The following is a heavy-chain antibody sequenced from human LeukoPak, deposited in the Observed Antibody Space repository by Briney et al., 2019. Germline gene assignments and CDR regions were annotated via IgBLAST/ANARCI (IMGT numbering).Heavy chain of an antibody. Sequence: GGSLRLSCAASGFTFSSYWMHWVRQAPGKARVWVSRINSDGSSTTYADSVKGRFTISRDNAKNTVYLQMNSLRAEDTAVYYCARESSSGWYDAFDIWGQGTMVTVSS. CDR2: INSDGSST. D-gene: IGHD6-19*01. CDR3: ARESSSGWYDAFDI. CDR1: GFTFSSYW. J-gene: IGHJ3*02. V-gene: IGHV3-74*01.